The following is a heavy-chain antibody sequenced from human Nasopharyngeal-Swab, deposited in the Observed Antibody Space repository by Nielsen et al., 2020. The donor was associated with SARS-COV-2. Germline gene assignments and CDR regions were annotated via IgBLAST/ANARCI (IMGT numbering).Heavy chain of an antibody. D-gene: IGHD3-22*01. J-gene: IGHJ4*02. V-gene: IGHV3-9*01. CDR2: ISWNSGSI. Sequence: PGKGLEWVSGISWNSGSIGYADSVKGRFTISRDNAKNSLYLQMNSLRAEDTAVYYCARIKYYYDSSGVFDYWGQGTLVTVSS. CDR3: ARIKYYYDSSGVFDY.